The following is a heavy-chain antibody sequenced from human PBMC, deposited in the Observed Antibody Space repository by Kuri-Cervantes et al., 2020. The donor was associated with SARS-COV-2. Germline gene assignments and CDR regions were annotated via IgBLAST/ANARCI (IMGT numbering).Heavy chain of an antibody. CDR3: ARYPYYCGGDCYIDY. V-gene: IGHV3-30*03. Sequence: GESLKISCAASGFTFSGYGMHWVRQAPGKGLEWVAVISYDGSNKYYADSVKGRFTISRDNSKNTLYLQMNSLRAEDTAVYYCARYPYYCGGDCYIDYWGQGTLVTVSS. CDR1: GFTFSGYG. CDR2: ISYDGSNK. J-gene: IGHJ4*02. D-gene: IGHD2-21*02.